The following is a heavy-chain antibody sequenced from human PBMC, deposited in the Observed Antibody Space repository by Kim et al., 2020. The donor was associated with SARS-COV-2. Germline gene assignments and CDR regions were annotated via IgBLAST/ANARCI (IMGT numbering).Heavy chain of an antibody. CDR2: IRNKANNYAT. CDR3: TRLEGFLMEV. J-gene: IGHJ6*02. Sequence: GGSLRLSCAASGFRFSDCAIHWFRQASGKGLEWVGRIRNKANNYATAYTASMRGRFTISRDDSKNMAFLQMDSLEVEDTAVYYCTRLEGFLMEVWGHGTTLPVPS. CDR1: GFRFSDCA. V-gene: IGHV3-73*01.